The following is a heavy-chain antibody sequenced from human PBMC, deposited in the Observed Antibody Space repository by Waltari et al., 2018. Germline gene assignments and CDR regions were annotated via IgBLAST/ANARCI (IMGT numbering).Heavy chain of an antibody. CDR3: ARTSYSSSWYYMDV. V-gene: IGHV4-61*02. CDR2: IYTSGST. CDR1: GGSISSGSYY. J-gene: IGHJ6*03. Sequence: QVQLQESGPGLVKPSQTLSLTCTVSGGSISSGSYYWSWIRQPAGKGLEWIGRIYTSGSTNYNPSLKSRVTISVDTSKNQFSLKLSSVTAADTAVYYCARTSYSSSWYYMDVWGKGTTVTVSS. D-gene: IGHD6-13*01.